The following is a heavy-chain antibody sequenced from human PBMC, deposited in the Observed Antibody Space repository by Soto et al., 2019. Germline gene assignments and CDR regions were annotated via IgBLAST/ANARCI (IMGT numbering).Heavy chain of an antibody. CDR1: GFTFSDYG. CDR3: ARDKDWAFDY. Sequence: GGSLRLSCAASGFTFSDYGMHWVRQAPGKGLEWVALIFTTGTTMYYADSVKGRFTVFRDNAKNSVFLLLNSLRAEDTAVYYCARDKDWAFDYWGQGTLVTVSS. CDR2: IFTTGTTM. D-gene: IGHD3-9*01. J-gene: IGHJ4*02. V-gene: IGHV3-48*04.